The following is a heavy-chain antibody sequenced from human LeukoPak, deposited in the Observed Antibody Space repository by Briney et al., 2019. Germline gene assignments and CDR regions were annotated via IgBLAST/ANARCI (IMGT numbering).Heavy chain of an antibody. CDR2: IVVGSGNT. CDR3: ARAPSYCSSTSCPPVDY. CDR1: GFTFTSSA. D-gene: IGHD2-2*01. V-gene: IGHV1-58*02. Sequence: SVKVSCKASGFTFTSSAMQWVRQARGQRLEWIGWIVVGSGNTNYAQKFRERVTITRDMSTGTAYMELSSLRSEDTAVYYCARAPSYCSSTSCPPVDYWGQGTLVTVSS. J-gene: IGHJ4*02.